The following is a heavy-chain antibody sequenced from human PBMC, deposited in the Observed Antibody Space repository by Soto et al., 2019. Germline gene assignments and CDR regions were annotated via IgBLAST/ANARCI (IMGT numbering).Heavy chain of an antibody. D-gene: IGHD2-8*01. Sequence: SVKVSCKASGGTFSSYAISWVRQAPGQGLEWMGGIIPIFGTANYAQKFQGRVTITADESTSTAYMELSGLRSEDTAVYYCASPSPYCTNGVCYRYDAFDIWGQGTMVTVSS. J-gene: IGHJ3*02. CDR3: ASPSPYCTNGVCYRYDAFDI. V-gene: IGHV1-69*13. CDR2: IIPIFGTA. CDR1: GGTFSSYA.